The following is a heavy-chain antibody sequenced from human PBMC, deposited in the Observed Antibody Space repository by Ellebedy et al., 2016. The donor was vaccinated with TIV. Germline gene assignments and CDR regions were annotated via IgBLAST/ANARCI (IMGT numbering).Heavy chain of an antibody. CDR3: ASERSGYDFDY. D-gene: IGHD5-12*01. Sequence: PGGSLRLSCAASGFTFSIYGMHWVRQAPGKGLEWVAVLWYDGSREYYADSVKGRFTVSRDNSKNTLCLQMNSLRTEDTAVYYCASERSGYDFDYWGQGTLVTVSA. CDR1: GFTFSIYG. V-gene: IGHV3-33*01. J-gene: IGHJ4*02. CDR2: LWYDGSRE.